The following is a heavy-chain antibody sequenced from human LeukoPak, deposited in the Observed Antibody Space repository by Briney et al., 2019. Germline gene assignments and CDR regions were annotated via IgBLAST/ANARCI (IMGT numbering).Heavy chain of an antibody. V-gene: IGHV1-46*01. CDR3: AREFSSSCLDF. D-gene: IGHD2-2*01. CDR2: INPRGDST. CDR1: GFTFAGYY. Sequence: GASVTVSCKASGFTFAGYYMHWVRQAPGQALEWIGIINPRGDSTSYAQNFQGRVSMTKDTSSSTLFMELRSLRSEDTAVYYCAREFSSSCLDFWGLGTLVTVSS. J-gene: IGHJ4*02.